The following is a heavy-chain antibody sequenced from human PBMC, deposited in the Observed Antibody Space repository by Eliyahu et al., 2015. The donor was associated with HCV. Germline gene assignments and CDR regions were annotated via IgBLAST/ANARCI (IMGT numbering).Heavy chain of an antibody. J-gene: IGHJ6*02. CDR2: INPNSGGT. V-gene: IGHV1-2*04. CDR1: GYTFTGYY. Sequence: QVQLVQSGAEVKKPGASVKVSCKXAXGYTFTGYYMHWVRQAPGQGLEWMGWINPNSGGTNYAQKFQGWVTMTRDTSISTAYMELSRLRSDDTAVYYCARDRAFADPQGGMDVWGQGTTVTVSS. CDR3: ARDRAFADPQGGMDV. D-gene: IGHD3-10*01.